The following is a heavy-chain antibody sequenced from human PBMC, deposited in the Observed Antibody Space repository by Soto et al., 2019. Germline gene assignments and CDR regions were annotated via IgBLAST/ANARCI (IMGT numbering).Heavy chain of an antibody. J-gene: IGHJ6*02. CDR1: GYSFTSYW. CDR2: IYPGDSDT. D-gene: IGHD3-10*01. CDR3: ARQSLHQYGSGSYVAHYSCYGMDV. Sequence: GESLKISCKGSGYSFTSYWIGWVRQMPGKGLEWMGIIYPGDSDTRYSPSFQGQVTISADKSISTAYLQWSSLKASDTAMYYCARQSLHQYGSGSYVAHYSCYGMDVWGQGTTVTVSS. V-gene: IGHV5-51*01.